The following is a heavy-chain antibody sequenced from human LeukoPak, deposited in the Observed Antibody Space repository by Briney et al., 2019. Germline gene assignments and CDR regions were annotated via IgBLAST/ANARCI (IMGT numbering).Heavy chain of an antibody. CDR1: GGTFTSYD. Sequence: ASVKVSCKASGGTFTSYDINWVRQATGQGLEWMGWMNPNSGNTGYAQKFQGRVTITRNTSISTAYMELSSLRSEDTAVYYCARVFKGVAARRGDYYYYMDVWGKGTTVTVSS. CDR3: ARVFKGVAARRGDYYYYMDV. V-gene: IGHV1-8*03. J-gene: IGHJ6*03. CDR2: MNPNSGNT. D-gene: IGHD6-6*01.